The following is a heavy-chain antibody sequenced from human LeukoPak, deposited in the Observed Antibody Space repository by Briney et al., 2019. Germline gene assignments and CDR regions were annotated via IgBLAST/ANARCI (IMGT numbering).Heavy chain of an antibody. J-gene: IGHJ4*02. CDR2: ISYDGSNK. Sequence: PGGSRRLSWAASGFTFSSYAMHWVRQAPGKGLEWVAVISYDGSNKYYADSVKGRFTITRDNSKNTLYLQMNSLRAEDTAVYYCARDGNGGELPAFDYWGQGTLVTVSS. CDR1: GFTFSSYA. V-gene: IGHV3-30-3*01. CDR3: ARDGNGGELPAFDY. D-gene: IGHD1-26*01.